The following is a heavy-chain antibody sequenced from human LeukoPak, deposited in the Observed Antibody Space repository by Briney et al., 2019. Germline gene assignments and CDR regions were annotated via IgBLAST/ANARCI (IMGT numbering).Heavy chain of an antibody. CDR1: GGSFSGYY. CDR2: INHSGST. J-gene: IGHJ4*02. V-gene: IGHV4-34*01. Sequence: SETLSLTCAVYGGSFSGYYWSWIRQPPGKGLEWIGEINHSGSTNYNPSLKSRVTISVDTSKNQFSLKLSSVTAADTAVYYCARRRYCSSTSCYDLDYWGQGTLVTVSS. CDR3: ARRRYCSSTSCYDLDY. D-gene: IGHD2-2*01.